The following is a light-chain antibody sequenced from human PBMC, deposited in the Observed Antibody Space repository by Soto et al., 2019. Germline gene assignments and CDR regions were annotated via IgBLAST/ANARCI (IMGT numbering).Light chain of an antibody. CDR2: GAS. CDR3: HQYHDWPQT. J-gene: IGKJ1*01. CDR1: QSVSSH. Sequence: EIVMTQSPATLSVSPGERATLSCRASQSVSSHLAWYQQKPGQTPRLLIFGASTRATGISARFSGSGSGTEFTLTISSLQSEDLAFYSCHQYHDWPQTFGQGTKVEIK. V-gene: IGKV3-15*01.